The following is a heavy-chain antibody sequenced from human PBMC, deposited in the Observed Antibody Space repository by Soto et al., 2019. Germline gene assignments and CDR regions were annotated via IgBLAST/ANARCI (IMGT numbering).Heavy chain of an antibody. CDR3: ARASVGPPGGGSWTMPFDS. Sequence: SETLSLTCKVSSGSVSNYYWIWIRQPAGKGPEWIGRIYTGGSTNYNPSLKSRVTMSVDTSKNQFSLRLTSVTAADTAVYYCARASVGPPGGGSWTMPFDSWGRGTLVTVSS. CDR2: IYTGGST. J-gene: IGHJ4*02. CDR1: SGSVSNYY. V-gene: IGHV4-4*07. D-gene: IGHD2-15*01.